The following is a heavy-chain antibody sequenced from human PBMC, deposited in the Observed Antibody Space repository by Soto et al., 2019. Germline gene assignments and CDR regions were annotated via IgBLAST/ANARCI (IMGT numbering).Heavy chain of an antibody. D-gene: IGHD3-10*01. J-gene: IGHJ6*02. CDR3: AKDRGSGSYAANYYYGMDV. V-gene: IGHV3-9*01. CDR1: GFTFDDYA. CDR2: INWNSGSI. Sequence: GGSLRLSCAASGFTFDDYAMHWVRQAPGKGLEWVSGINWNSGSIGYADSVKGRFTISRDNAKTSLYLQMNSLRAEDTALYYCAKDRGSGSYAANYYYGMDVWGQGTTVTVSS.